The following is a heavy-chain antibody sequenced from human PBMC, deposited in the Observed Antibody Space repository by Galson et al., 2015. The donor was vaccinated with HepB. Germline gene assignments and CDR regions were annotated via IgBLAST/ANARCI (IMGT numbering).Heavy chain of an antibody. Sequence: QSGAEVKKPGESLKISCKDSGYNFTNYWIAWVRQMPGKGQEWMGIVYPGDSDTRYSPSLQGQVTISADKSISTAYVQWNSLKASDTAMYYCARRGMSTTYFHSWGQGTLVTVSS. CDR1: GYNFTNYW. CDR3: ARRGMSTTYFHS. J-gene: IGHJ4*02. D-gene: IGHD5-24*01. CDR2: VYPGDSDT. V-gene: IGHV5-51*01.